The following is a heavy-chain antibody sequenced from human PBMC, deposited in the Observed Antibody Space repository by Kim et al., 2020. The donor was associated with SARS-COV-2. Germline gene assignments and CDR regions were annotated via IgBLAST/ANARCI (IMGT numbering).Heavy chain of an antibody. V-gene: IGHV3-64D*06. CDR3: VKLNYYDRSGYYYSGLY. Sequence: GGSLRLSCSASGFTFSTYVMHWVRQAPGKGLEYVSAISSDGGTTYYADSVKGRFTISRDNSKNTLYLQMSSLRAEDTAVYYCVKLNYYDRSGYYYSGLYWGQGTLVSVSS. CDR1: GFTFSTYV. J-gene: IGHJ4*02. D-gene: IGHD3-22*01. CDR2: ISSDGGTT.